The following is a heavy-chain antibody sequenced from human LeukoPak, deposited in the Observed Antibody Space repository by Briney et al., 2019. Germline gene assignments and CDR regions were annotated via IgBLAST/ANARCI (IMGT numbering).Heavy chain of an antibody. J-gene: IGHJ6*03. CDR2: IWYDGSNK. Sequence: GRSLRLSCAASGFTFSSYGMHWVRQAPGEGLEWVAVIWYDGSNKYYADSVKGRFTISRDNSKNTLYLQMNSLRAEDTAVYYCAKDSGSKGYSFYYMDVWGKGTTVTVSS. D-gene: IGHD2-15*01. V-gene: IGHV3-33*06. CDR3: AKDSGSKGYSFYYMDV. CDR1: GFTFSSYG.